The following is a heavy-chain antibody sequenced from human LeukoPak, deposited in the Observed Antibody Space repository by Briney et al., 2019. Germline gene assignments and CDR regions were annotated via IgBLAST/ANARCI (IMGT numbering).Heavy chain of an antibody. V-gene: IGHV3-7*03. CDR1: GFSFSSYW. D-gene: IGHD4-17*01. CDR3: AKETTKTPFRPGEATVTKGYFDY. CDR2: IKQDGSEK. Sequence: GGSLRLSCAASGFSFSSYWMNWVRQAPGKGLEWVANIKQDGSEKYYVDSVKGRFTISRDNAKNSVYLQMNSLRAEDTAVYYCAKETTKTPFRPGEATVTKGYFDYWGQGTLVTVSS. J-gene: IGHJ4*02.